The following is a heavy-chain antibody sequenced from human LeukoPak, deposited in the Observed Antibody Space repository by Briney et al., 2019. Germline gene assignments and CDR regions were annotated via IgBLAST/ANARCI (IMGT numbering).Heavy chain of an antibody. J-gene: IGHJ3*02. Sequence: PGGSLRLSCAASGFTLSDYYMAWVRQAPGKGLEWVSYMSSRSTTYTTYADSVRGRFTISRDNARNSVYLQMNSVRAEDTAVYYCARHIVLVTAIDGLDIWGQGTMVTVSS. D-gene: IGHD2-21*02. V-gene: IGHV3-11*06. CDR3: ARHIVLVTAIDGLDI. CDR1: GFTLSDYY. CDR2: MSSRSTTYT.